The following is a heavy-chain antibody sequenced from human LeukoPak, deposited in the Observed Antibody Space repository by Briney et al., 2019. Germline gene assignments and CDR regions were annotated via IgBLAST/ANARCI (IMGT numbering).Heavy chain of an antibody. CDR2: IKSKTDGGTT. CDR1: GFTFSNAW. D-gene: IGHD3-22*01. Sequence: GGSLRLSCAASGFTFSNAWMSWVRQAPGKGLEWVGRIKSKTDGGTTDYAAPVKGRFTISRDDSKNTLYLQMNSLKTEDTAVYYCTTAPDYYDSSGYYSSTYYYYYMDVWGKGTTVTVSS. V-gene: IGHV3-15*01. J-gene: IGHJ6*03. CDR3: TTAPDYYDSSGYYSSTYYYYYMDV.